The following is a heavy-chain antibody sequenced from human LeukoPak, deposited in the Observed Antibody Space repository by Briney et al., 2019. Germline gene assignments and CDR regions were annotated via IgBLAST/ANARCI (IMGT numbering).Heavy chain of an antibody. CDR3: ARRTSYYYDSSGPGRWFDP. D-gene: IGHD3-22*01. CDR1: GGSFSGYY. V-gene: IGHV4-34*01. CDR2: INHSGST. Sequence: PSETLSLTCAVYGGSFSGYYWSWIRLPPGKGLEWIGEINHSGSTNYNPSLKSRVTMSVDTSKNQFSLKLSSVTAADTAVYYCARRTSYYYDSSGPGRWFDPWGQGALVTVSS. J-gene: IGHJ5*02.